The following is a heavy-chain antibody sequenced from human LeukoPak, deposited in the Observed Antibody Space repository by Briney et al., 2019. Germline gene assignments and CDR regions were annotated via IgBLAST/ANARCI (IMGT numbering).Heavy chain of an antibody. CDR2: ISGSGGNI. J-gene: IGHJ4*02. Sequence: QSGGSLRLFCAASGFIFSIYSMSWVRQAPGKGLGWVSAISGSGGNIHYADSVKGRFTLSRDNSQNTLYLQMNSLRAEDTAVYYGTKDQLVSVSEFDCWGQGTLVTVSS. D-gene: IGHD3-10*01. CDR3: TKDQLVSVSEFDC. CDR1: GFIFSIYS. V-gene: IGHV3-23*01.